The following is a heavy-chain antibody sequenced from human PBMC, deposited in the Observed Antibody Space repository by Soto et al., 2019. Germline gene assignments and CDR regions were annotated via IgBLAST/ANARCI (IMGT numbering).Heavy chain of an antibody. Sequence: ASVKVSCNXSAYTFTSYAMHWVRQAPGQRLEWMGWINAGNGNTKYSQKFQGRVAITRDTSASTAYMELSSLRSEDTAVYYRARGSGWFHYYYYGMDVWGQGATVTVSS. J-gene: IGHJ6*02. V-gene: IGHV1-3*01. D-gene: IGHD6-19*01. CDR1: AYTFTSYA. CDR2: INAGNGNT. CDR3: ARGSGWFHYYYYGMDV.